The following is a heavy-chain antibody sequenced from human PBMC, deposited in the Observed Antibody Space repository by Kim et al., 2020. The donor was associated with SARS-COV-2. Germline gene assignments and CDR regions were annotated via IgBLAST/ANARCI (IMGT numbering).Heavy chain of an antibody. V-gene: IGHV1-18*01. CDR2: ISPYNAKT. CDR1: GYTFSNYG. Sequence: ASVKVSCKTSGYTFSNYGFSRVRQAPGQGLEWMGWISPYNAKTNYAEKFQGRVFMSTDTATRTAYMVLMSLTSDDTAIYYCAREGYYHGSVTYSPPKHYG. CDR3: AREGYYHGSVTYSPPKHYG. D-gene: IGHD3-10*01. J-gene: IGHJ6*01.